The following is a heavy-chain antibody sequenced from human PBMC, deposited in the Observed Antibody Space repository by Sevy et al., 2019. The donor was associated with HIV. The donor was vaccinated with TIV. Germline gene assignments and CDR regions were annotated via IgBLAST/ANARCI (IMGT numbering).Heavy chain of an antibody. J-gene: IGHJ5*02. Sequence: SETLSLTCAVSGGSISSGGYSWSWIRQPPGKGLEWIGYIYHSGSTYYNPSLKSRVTISVDRSKNQFSLKLSSVTAADTAVYYCARELFGEHAGDNWFDPWGQGTLVTVSS. V-gene: IGHV4-30-2*01. D-gene: IGHD3-10*02. CDR2: IYHSGST. CDR3: ARELFGEHAGDNWFDP. CDR1: GGSISSGGYS.